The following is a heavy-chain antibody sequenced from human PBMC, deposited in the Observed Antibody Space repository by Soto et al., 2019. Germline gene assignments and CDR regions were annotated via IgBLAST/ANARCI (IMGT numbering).Heavy chain of an antibody. J-gene: IGHJ4*02. CDR2: IIPIFGTA. V-gene: IGHV1-69*06. D-gene: IGHD3-22*01. CDR3: ARENTSYYDGTVYDY. Sequence: GASVKVSCKASGGTFSSYAISWVRQAPGQGLEWMGGIIPIFGTANYAQKFQGRVTITADKSTSTAYMEVSSLRSEDTAVYYCARENTSYYDGTVYDYWRQANRGTVSS. CDR1: GGTFSSYA.